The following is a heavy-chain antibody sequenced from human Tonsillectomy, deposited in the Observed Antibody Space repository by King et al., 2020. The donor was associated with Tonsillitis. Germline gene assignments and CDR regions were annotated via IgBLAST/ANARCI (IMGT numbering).Heavy chain of an antibody. V-gene: IGHV3-30*18. CDR3: AKSFYDSSGYSGDAFDI. CDR2: ISYDGNNK. CDR1: GFTFSSYG. Sequence: VQLVESGGGVVQPGRSLRLSCAASGFTFSSYGMHWVRQAPGKGLEWVAVISYDGNNKYYADSVKGRFTISRDNSKNTLYMQMNSLRAEDTAVYYCAKSFYDSSGYSGDAFDIWAKGQWSPSLQ. J-gene: IGHJ3*02. D-gene: IGHD3-22*01.